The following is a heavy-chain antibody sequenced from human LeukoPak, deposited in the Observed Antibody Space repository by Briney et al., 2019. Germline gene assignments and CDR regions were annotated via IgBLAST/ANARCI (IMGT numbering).Heavy chain of an antibody. D-gene: IGHD6-13*01. CDR2: ISGSGGST. V-gene: IGHV3-23*01. Sequence: GGSLRLSCAASGFTFSSYAMSWVRQAPGKGLEWVSAISGSGGSTYYADSVKGRFTISRDNSKNTLYLQMNSLRAEDTAVYYCARDQSIAAAGTRGLTDYWGQEPWSPSPQ. CDR3: ARDQSIAAAGTRGLTDY. CDR1: GFTFSSYA. J-gene: IGHJ4*01.